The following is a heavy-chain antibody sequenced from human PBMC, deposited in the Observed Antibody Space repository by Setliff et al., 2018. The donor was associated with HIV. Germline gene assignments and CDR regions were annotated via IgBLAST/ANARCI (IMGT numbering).Heavy chain of an antibody. Sequence: SETLSLTCTVSGVSISNYYWGWIRQPPGKGLEWIGSIYHSGSTYYNPSLKSRVTISVDTSKNQFSLKLSSVTAADTAVYYCARGEYRVADPWGQGTLVTVSS. CDR3: ARGEYRVADP. D-gene: IGHD5-12*01. CDR1: GVSISNYY. V-gene: IGHV4-38-2*02. CDR2: IYHSGST. J-gene: IGHJ5*02.